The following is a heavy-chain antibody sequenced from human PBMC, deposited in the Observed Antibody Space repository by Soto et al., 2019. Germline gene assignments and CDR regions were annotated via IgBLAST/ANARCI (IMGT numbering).Heavy chain of an antibody. CDR2: INAGNGNT. J-gene: IGHJ4*02. CDR1: GYTFTSYA. Sequence: QVRLVQSGAEVKKPGASVKVSCKASGYTFTSYAMHWVRQAPGQRLEWMGWINAGNGNTKYSQKFQGRVTITRDTSASTAYMELGSLRSEDTAVYYCARGGLRYFDWSSDYWGQGTLVTVSS. V-gene: IGHV1-3*01. D-gene: IGHD3-9*01. CDR3: ARGGLRYFDWSSDY.